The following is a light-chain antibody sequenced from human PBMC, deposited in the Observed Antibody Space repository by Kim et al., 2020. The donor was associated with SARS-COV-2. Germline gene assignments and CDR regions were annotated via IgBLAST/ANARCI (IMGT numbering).Light chain of an antibody. J-gene: IGKJ4*01. CDR3: QQYNDWPPLT. V-gene: IGKV3-15*01. Sequence: SPGDRATPSCRASQSVTNNLAWYQQRPGQAPRLLIYGASTRATGVPARFSGSGSGTEFTLTISSLQSEDFALYYCQQYNDWPPLTFGGGTKVDIK. CDR2: GAS. CDR1: QSVTNN.